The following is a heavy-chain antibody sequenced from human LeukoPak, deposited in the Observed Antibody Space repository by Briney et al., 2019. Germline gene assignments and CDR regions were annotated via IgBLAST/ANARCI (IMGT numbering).Heavy chain of an antibody. J-gene: IGHJ5*02. CDR1: GGSISSSSYY. Sequence: SETLSLTCTVSGGSISSSSYYWGGIRQPPGKGLERIGSIYYSGSTYYNPSLKSRVTISVDTSKNQFSLKLSSVTAADTAVYYCARRSVAGVSNWFDPWGQGTLVTVSS. CDR3: ARRSVAGVSNWFDP. D-gene: IGHD6-19*01. V-gene: IGHV4-39*01. CDR2: IYYSGST.